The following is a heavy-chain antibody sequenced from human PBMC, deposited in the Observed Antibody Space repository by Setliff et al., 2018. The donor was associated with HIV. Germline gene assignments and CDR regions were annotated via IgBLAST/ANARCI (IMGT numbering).Heavy chain of an antibody. D-gene: IGHD6-19*01. V-gene: IGHV1-18*01. J-gene: IGHJ6*03. Sequence: ASVKVSCKASGYTFTSYGISWVRQAPGQGLEWMGWISAYNGNTNYAQKLQGRVTVTTDTSTSTAYMELRSLRSDDTAVYYCARCGGCSGWSYYYYYYMDVWGKGTTVTVSS. CDR2: ISAYNGNT. CDR3: ARCGGCSGWSYYYYYYMDV. CDR1: GYTFTSYG.